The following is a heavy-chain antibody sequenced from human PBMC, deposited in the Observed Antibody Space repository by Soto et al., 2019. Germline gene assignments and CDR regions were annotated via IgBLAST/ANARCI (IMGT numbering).Heavy chain of an antibody. V-gene: IGHV2-5*02. J-gene: IGHJ5*02. CDR1: GFSLSTSGMN. Sequence: SGPTLVNPTQTLTLTCSFSGFSLSTSGMNVGWIRQPPGKALEWLALIYWDDDKRYSPSLKRRLTITKDTSKNQVVLTMTNMDPVDTATYYCAHRMSSSWEPPPFDPWGQGTLVTVSS. CDR2: IYWDDDK. D-gene: IGHD6-13*01. CDR3: AHRMSSSWEPPPFDP.